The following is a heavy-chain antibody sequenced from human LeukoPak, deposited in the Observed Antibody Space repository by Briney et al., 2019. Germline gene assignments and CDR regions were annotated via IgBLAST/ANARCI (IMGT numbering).Heavy chain of an antibody. CDR3: ARVKTAMVVTDAFDI. D-gene: IGHD5-18*01. CDR1: GYSISSGYY. J-gene: IGHJ3*02. CDR2: TYHSGST. V-gene: IGHV4-38-2*02. Sequence: PSETLSLTCTVSGYSISSGYYWGWIRQPPGKGLEWIGSTYHSGSTYYNPSLKSRVTISVDTSKNPFSLKLSFVTAADTAVYYCARVKTAMVVTDAFDIWGQGTMVTVSS.